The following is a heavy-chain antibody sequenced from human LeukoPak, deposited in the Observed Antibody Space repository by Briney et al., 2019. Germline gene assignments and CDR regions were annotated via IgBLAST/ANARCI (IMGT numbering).Heavy chain of an antibody. CDR2: INGYNDNP. Sequence: ASVKVSCTPSGYTFTNFGISWVRQAAGQGLEWMGWINGYNDNPNYAQKLQGRVTLTTDTSTSTAYMELRSLRHDDTAVYYCARDDSADWGQGTLVTVSS. CDR3: ARDDSAD. V-gene: IGHV1-18*01. J-gene: IGHJ4*02. CDR1: GYTFTNFG. D-gene: IGHD2-21*01.